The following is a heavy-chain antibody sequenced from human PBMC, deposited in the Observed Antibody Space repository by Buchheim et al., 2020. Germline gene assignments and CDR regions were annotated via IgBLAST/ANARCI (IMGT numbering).Heavy chain of an antibody. V-gene: IGHV3-30*18. CDR2: ISYDGSNK. CDR1: GFTFSSYG. Sequence: QVQLVESGGGVVQPGRSLRLSCAASGFTFSSYGMHWVRQAPGKGLEWVAVISYDGSNKYYADSVKGRFTLSRDNSKNTLYLQMNSLRAEDTAVYYCAKDFLLAGYSSGWYFDYWGQGTL. CDR3: AKDFLLAGYSSGWYFDY. J-gene: IGHJ4*02. D-gene: IGHD6-19*01.